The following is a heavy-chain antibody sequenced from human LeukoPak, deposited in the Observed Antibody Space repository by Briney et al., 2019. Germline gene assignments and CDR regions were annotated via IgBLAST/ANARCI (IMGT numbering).Heavy chain of an antibody. D-gene: IGHD2-15*01. V-gene: IGHV3-48*01. CDR2: ISSSSRTI. J-gene: IGHJ4*02. CDR1: GFTFSNHG. Sequence: GGSLRLSCATSGFTFSNHGMNWVRQAPGKGLEWVSYISSSSRTIYYADSVKGRFSISRDNVKNSLYLQMNSLRAEDTAVYYCATSKSEYCSSGSCYGGLGYWGQGTLVTVSS. CDR3: ATSKSEYCSSGSCYGGLGY.